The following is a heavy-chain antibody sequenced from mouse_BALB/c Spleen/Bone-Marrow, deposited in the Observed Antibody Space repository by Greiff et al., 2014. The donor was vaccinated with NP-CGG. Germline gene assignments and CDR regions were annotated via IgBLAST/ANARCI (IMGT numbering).Heavy chain of an antibody. J-gene: IGHJ2*01. D-gene: IGHD3-2*02. CDR1: GYTFSNYW. CDR2: ILPGSGSS. CDR3: ARGIRNYFDY. V-gene: IGHV1-9*01. Sequence: QVTLKESGAELMKPGASVKISCKATGYTFSNYWIEWVKQRPGHGLEWIGEILPGSGSSQYNEKFKGRATFTADTSSNTAYMQLSSLTSEDSAVYYCARGIRNYFDYWGQGTTLTVSS.